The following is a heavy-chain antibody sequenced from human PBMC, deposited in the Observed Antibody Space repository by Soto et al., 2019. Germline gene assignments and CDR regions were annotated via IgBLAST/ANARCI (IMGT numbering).Heavy chain of an antibody. CDR2: IIPIFGTA. V-gene: IGHV1-69*12. CDR1: GGTFSSYA. Sequence: QVQLVQSGAEVKKPGSSVKVSCKASGGTFSSYAISWVRQAPGQGLEWMGGIIPIFGTATYAQKFQCRVTITADESTSTAHMELSSLISEDTALYYCSKLPAGDYYYDMDVWGQGTTVTVSS. CDR3: SKLPAGDYYYDMDV. D-gene: IGHD2-2*01. J-gene: IGHJ6*01.